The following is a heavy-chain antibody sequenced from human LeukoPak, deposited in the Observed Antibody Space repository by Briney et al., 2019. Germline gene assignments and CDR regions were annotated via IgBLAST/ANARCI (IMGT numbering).Heavy chain of an antibody. CDR3: ARHFHGGGTSGLPQTASLYYYYYGLDV. V-gene: IGHV4-59*08. J-gene: IGHJ6*02. CDR1: GGSISSYY. Sequence: SETLSLTRTVSGGSISSYYWSWIRQPPGKGLEWIGYIYYSGSTNYNPSLKSRVTISVDTSTNQCSLKLSSVTAADTAVYYCARHFHGGGTSGLPQTASLYYYYYGLDVWGQGTTVTVSS. D-gene: IGHD2-15*01. CDR2: IYYSGST.